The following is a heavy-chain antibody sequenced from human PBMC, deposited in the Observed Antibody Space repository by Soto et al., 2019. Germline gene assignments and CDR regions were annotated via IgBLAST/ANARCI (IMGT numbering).Heavy chain of an antibody. J-gene: IGHJ4*02. Sequence: LSLSCAASGFTFSSYSMNWVRQAPGKGLEWVSSISSSSSYIYYADSVKGRFTISRDNAKNSLYLQMNSLRAEDTAVYYCARDKLIAARPDHFDYWGQGTLVTVSS. V-gene: IGHV3-21*01. CDR1: GFTFSSYS. CDR3: ARDKLIAARPDHFDY. D-gene: IGHD6-6*01. CDR2: ISSSSSYI.